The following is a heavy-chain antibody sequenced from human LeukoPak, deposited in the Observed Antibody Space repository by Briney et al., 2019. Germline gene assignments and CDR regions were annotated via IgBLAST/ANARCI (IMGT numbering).Heavy chain of an antibody. CDR1: GFTFSTYW. CDR2: IKQDGGEK. V-gene: IGHV3-7*01. J-gene: IGHJ6*03. CDR3: ASLTWIQGYMDV. Sequence: GGSLRLSCAASGFTFSTYWMNWVRQASGKGLEWVAIIKQDGGEKYYVDSVKGRFTISRDNAKNSLYLQMNSLRAEDTAVYYCASLTWIQGYMDVWGKGTTVTISS. D-gene: IGHD5-18*01.